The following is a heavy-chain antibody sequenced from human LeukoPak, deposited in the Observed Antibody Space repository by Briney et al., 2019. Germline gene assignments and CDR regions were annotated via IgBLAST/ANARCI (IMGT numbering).Heavy chain of an antibody. J-gene: IGHJ4*02. CDR1: GFTFSSYA. D-gene: IGHD4-17*01. V-gene: IGHV3-30*04. Sequence: GGSLRLSCAASGFTFSSYAMHWVRQAPGKGLEWVAVISYDGSNKYYADSVKGRFTISRDNSKNTLYLQMNSLRAEDTAVYCCARVLYGDSLSTFDYWGQGTLVTVSS. CDR3: ARVLYGDSLSTFDY. CDR2: ISYDGSNK.